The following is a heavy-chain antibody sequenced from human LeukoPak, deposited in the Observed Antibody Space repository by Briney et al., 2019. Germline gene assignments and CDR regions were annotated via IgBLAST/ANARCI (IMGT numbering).Heavy chain of an antibody. D-gene: IGHD3-10*01. CDR3: ARDYGSGTYYRFDY. V-gene: IGHV3-30*02. CDR1: GFTFSSYG. J-gene: IGHJ4*02. Sequence: GGSLRLSCAASGFTFSSYGMHWVRQAPGKGLEWVAFIRYDGSNKYYPDSVKGRFTISRDNSKNMLYLQMNSLRAEDTAVYYCARDYGSGTYYRFDYWGQGTLVTVSS. CDR2: IRYDGSNK.